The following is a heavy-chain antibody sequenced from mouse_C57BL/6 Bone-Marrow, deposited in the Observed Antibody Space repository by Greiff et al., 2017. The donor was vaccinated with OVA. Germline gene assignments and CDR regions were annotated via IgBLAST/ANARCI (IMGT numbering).Heavy chain of an antibody. D-gene: IGHD1-1*01. V-gene: IGHV1-66*01. CDR1: GYSFTSYY. J-gene: IGHJ1*03. Sequence: VQLQQSGPELVKPGASVKISCKASGYSFTSYYIHWVKQRPGQGLEWIGWIYPGSGNTKYNEKFKGKATLTADTSSSTAYMQLSSLTSEDSAVYYCARGYYGSSRYFDVWGTGTTVTVSS. CDR3: ARGYYGSSRYFDV. CDR2: IYPGSGNT.